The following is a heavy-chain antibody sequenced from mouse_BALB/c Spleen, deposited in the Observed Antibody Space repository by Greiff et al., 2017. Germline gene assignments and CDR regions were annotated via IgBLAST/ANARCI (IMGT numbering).Heavy chain of an antibody. D-gene: IGHD2-10*01. CDR1: GYTFTDYA. V-gene: IGHV1S137*01. CDR3: ASAPYDGNYGDSMDY. J-gene: IGHJ4*01. Sequence: VQVQQSGAELVRPGVSVKISCEGSGYTFTDYAMHWVQQSHAKRLEWIGVISTYYGDASYNQNFKGKATMTVDKSSSTVYMELARLKSEDSAIYYCASAPYDGNYGDSMDYWGQGTSVTVSS. CDR2: ISTYYGDA.